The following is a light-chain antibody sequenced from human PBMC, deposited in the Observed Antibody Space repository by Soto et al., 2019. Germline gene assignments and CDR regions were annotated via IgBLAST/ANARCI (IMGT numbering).Light chain of an antibody. V-gene: IGLV2-11*01. CDR3: CSYAGRDTLYV. CDR2: DVS. CDR1: STDVGGYNY. Sequence: QSALTQPRSVSGSPGQSVTIPCTGTSTDVGGYNYVSWYQQHPGKVPKLMIYDVSKRPSGVPDRFSGSKSGNTASLTISGRQAEDEADYYCCSYAGRDTLYVFGSGTKVTVL. J-gene: IGLJ1*01.